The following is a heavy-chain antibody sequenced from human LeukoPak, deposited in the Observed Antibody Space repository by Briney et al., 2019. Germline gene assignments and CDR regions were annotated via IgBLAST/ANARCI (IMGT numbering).Heavy chain of an antibody. CDR3: TRQLSWASDTGDS. CDR2: FRYRGTT. V-gene: IGHV4-39*01. D-gene: IGHD6-13*01. Sequence: SETLSLTCNVSGGSISGSRRYWGWVRQPPGGGRGWIGSFRYRGTTYYNPSLQSRLTISVDNSQNQISLKLKSVTAADTSMYYCTRQLSWASDTGDSWGQGTLVTVSS. J-gene: IGHJ5*01. CDR1: GGSISGSRRY.